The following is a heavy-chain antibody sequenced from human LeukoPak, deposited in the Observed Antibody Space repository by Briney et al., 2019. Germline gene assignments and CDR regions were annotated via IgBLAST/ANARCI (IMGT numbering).Heavy chain of an antibody. CDR2: ISNSSSTI. CDR1: GFTFSSYS. V-gene: IGHV3-48*01. J-gene: IGHJ4*02. CDR3: ARDHDSSSCPYFGY. Sequence: GGSLRLSCAASGFTFSSYSMNWVRQAPGKGLEWVSYISNSSSTIYYADSVKGRFTISRDNAKNSLYLQMNSLRAEDTAVYYCARDHDSSSCPYFGYWGQGTLVTVSS. D-gene: IGHD6-13*01.